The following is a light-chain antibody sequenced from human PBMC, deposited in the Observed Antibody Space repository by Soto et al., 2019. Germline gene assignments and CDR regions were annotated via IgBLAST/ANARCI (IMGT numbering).Light chain of an antibody. Sequence: EVVLTQSPATLSVSPGERATLSCRASQSVSTNLAWYQQRPGQAPRLLIYGASARATGIPARFSGSGSGTDFTLTISSLQSEDFAVYYCQQLNYWPRITFGQGTRLEIK. J-gene: IGKJ5*01. CDR1: QSVSTN. CDR2: GAS. V-gene: IGKV3-15*01. CDR3: QQLNYWPRIT.